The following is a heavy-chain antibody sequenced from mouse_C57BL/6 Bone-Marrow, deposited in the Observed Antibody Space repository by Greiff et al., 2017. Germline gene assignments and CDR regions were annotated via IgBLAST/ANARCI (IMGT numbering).Heavy chain of an antibody. V-gene: IGHV1-7*01. CDR2: INPSSGYT. CDR3: ARSVTTIVIDD. Sequence: QVQLQQSGAELAKPGASVKLSCKASGYTFTSYWMHWVKQRPGQGLEWIGYINPSSGYTNYNQKFKDKATLTADKSSSTAYMQLSSLTYEDSAVYYCARSVTTIVIDDWGQGTTLTVSS. J-gene: IGHJ2*01. D-gene: IGHD1-1*01. CDR1: GYTFTSYW.